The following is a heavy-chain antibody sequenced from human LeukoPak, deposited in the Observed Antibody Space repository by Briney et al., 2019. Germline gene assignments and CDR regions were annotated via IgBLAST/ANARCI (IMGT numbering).Heavy chain of an antibody. J-gene: IGHJ4*02. D-gene: IGHD4-17*01. CDR3: AKDPYDYGDYVPDY. CDR2: ISYDGSNK. CDR1: GFPFSSYG. Sequence: GGSLRLSFAASGFPFSSYGMHWVRPAPGKGLEWVAVISYDGSNKYYADSVKGRFTISRDNSKNTLYLQMNSLRAEDTAVYYCAKDPYDYGDYVPDYWGQGTLVTVSS. V-gene: IGHV3-30*18.